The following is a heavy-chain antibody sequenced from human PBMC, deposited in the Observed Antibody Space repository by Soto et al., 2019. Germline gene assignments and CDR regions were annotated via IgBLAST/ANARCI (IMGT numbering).Heavy chain of an antibody. J-gene: IGHJ4*02. CDR1: GGSLNSSSHY. V-gene: IGHV4-61*01. D-gene: IGHD1-26*01. CDR3: ARGGSYVGFDS. Sequence: QVQLQESGPGLVKPSETLSLTCTVSGGSLNSSSHYWSWIRQPPGKGLEWIGYIQYFGSTKYNPSLESRVVISVDTSKNQFSLKVPSVTAADTAIYFCARGGSYVGFDSWGQGARVTVSS. CDR2: IQYFGST.